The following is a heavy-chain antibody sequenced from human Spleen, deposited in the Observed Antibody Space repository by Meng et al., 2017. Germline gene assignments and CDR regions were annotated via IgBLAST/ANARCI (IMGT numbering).Heavy chain of an antibody. J-gene: IGHJ4*02. Sequence: VRLQRWGAELLKPSGTLSPTCVSPGGSFSGYYWIWIRHPPGKGREWIGEINHSGSTNYNPSLKSRVTISVDTSKNQFSLKLSSVTAADTAVYYCARFSNYEGYFDYWGQGTLVTVSS. CDR3: ARFSNYEGYFDY. CDR1: GGSFSGYY. D-gene: IGHD4-11*01. V-gene: IGHV4-34*01. CDR2: INHSGST.